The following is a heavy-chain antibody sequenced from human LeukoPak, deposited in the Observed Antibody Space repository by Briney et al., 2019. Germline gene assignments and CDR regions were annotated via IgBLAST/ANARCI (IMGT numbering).Heavy chain of an antibody. J-gene: IGHJ4*02. CDR1: GYTFTGYY. CDR3: ARVVMVVATIYYFDY. D-gene: IGHD5-12*01. Sequence: GASVKVSCKASGYTFTGYYMHWVRQAPGQGLEWMGWINPNSGGTNYAQKFQGRVTMTRDTSISTAYMELSRLRSDDTAVYYCARVVMVVATIYYFDYWGQGTLVTVSS. V-gene: IGHV1-2*02. CDR2: INPNSGGT.